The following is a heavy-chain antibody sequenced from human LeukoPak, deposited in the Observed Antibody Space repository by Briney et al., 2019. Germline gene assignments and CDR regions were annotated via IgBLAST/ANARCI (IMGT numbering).Heavy chain of an antibody. Sequence: GSLRLSCTASGFSFSGHLMPWARQLPGKGLVWVSRISPTGSTTSYADSVKGRFTVSRDNAKNTLYLQVNNLRAEDTAVYYCARGPNSNWSGLDFWGQGTLLTVSS. V-gene: IGHV3-74*01. CDR2: ISPTGSTT. CDR3: ARGPNSNWSGLDF. D-gene: IGHD6-6*01. J-gene: IGHJ4*02. CDR1: GFSFSGHL.